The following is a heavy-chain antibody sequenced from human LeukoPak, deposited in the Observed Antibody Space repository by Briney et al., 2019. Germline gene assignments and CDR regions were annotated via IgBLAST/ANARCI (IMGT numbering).Heavy chain of an antibody. V-gene: IGHV3-33*06. CDR2: IWYDGSNK. Sequence: GRSLRLSCAASGFTFSSYGMHWVRQAPGKGLEWVAVIWYDGSNKYYADSVKGRFTISRDNSKNTLSLQMNSLRAEHTAVYYCAKEVSSWYYYYYYMDVWGKGTTVTVSS. CDR3: AKEVSSWYYYYYYMDV. D-gene: IGHD6-13*01. CDR1: GFTFSSYG. J-gene: IGHJ6*03.